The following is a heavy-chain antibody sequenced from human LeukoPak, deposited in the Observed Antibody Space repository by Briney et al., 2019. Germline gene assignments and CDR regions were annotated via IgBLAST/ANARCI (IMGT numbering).Heavy chain of an antibody. CDR1: GFSFSGHW. CDR2: ISPTGSTT. J-gene: IGHJ4*02. D-gene: IGHD6-6*01. Sequence: GGXLXLSXXASGFSFSGHWMHWARHLPGKGLVWVSRISPTGSTTSYADSVKGRFTVSRDNAKNTLYLQVNNLRAEDTAVYYCARGPNSNWSGLDFWGQGTLLTVSS. CDR3: ARGPNSNWSGLDF. V-gene: IGHV3-74*01.